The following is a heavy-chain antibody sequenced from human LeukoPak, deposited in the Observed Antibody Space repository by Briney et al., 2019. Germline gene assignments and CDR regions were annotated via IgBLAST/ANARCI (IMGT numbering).Heavy chain of an antibody. CDR2: ISSSSSYI. J-gene: IGHJ4*02. CDR3: AREGLIAADVDY. D-gene: IGHD6-13*01. Sequence: GGSLRLSCAASGSAFSDYYMIWIRQAPGKGLEWVSSISSSSSYIYYADSVKGRFTISRDNAKNSLYLQMNSLRAEDTAVYYCAREGLIAADVDYWGQGTLVTVSS. V-gene: IGHV3-11*06. CDR1: GSAFSDYY.